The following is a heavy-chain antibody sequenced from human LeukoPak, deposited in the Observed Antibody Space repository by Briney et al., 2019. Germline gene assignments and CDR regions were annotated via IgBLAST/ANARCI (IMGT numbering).Heavy chain of an antibody. CDR3: ARVNDPVAGTSYFDY. CDR1: GYTFTSYD. V-gene: IGHV1-8*01. Sequence: ASVKVSCKASGYTFTSYDINWVRQATGQGLEWMGWMNPNSGNTGYAQKFQGRVTMTRNTSISTAYMELSRLRSDDTAVYYCARVNDPVAGTSYFDYWGQGTLVTVSS. D-gene: IGHD6-19*01. J-gene: IGHJ4*02. CDR2: MNPNSGNT.